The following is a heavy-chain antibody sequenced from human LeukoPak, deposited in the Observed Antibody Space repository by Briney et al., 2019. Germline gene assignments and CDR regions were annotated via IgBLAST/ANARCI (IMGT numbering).Heavy chain of an antibody. Sequence: SETLSLTCTVSGGSISSYYWSWIRQPPGKGLEWIGYIYYSGSTNYNPSLKSRVTISVDTSKNQFSLKLSSVTAADTAVYYCARAVWQPGDWYFDLWGRGTLVTVYS. D-gene: IGHD3-10*01. CDR2: IYYSGST. CDR3: ARAVWQPGDWYFDL. CDR1: GGSISSYY. J-gene: IGHJ2*01. V-gene: IGHV4-59*01.